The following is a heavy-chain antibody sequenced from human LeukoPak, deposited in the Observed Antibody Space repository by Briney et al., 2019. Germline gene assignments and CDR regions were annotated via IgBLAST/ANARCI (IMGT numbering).Heavy chain of an antibody. Sequence: GGSLRLSCAASGFTFSSYAMHWVRQAPGKGLEGVAVISYDGSNKYYADSVKGRFTISRDNSKNTLYLQMNSLRAEDTAVYYCAREEWDCSSTSCPFDYWGQGTLVTVSS. CDR1: GFTFSSYA. D-gene: IGHD2-2*01. CDR3: AREEWDCSSTSCPFDY. J-gene: IGHJ4*02. V-gene: IGHV3-30-3*01. CDR2: ISYDGSNK.